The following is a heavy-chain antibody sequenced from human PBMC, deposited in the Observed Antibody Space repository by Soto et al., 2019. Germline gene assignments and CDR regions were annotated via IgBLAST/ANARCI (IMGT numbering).Heavy chain of an antibody. CDR2: IYPGDSDT. J-gene: IGHJ4*02. D-gene: IGHD5-12*01. CDR3: ARLREDSGYDLYYFDY. Sequence: GESLKISCKGSGYSFTSYWIGWVRQMPGKGLEWMGIIYPGDSDTRYSPSFQGQVTISADKSISTAYLQWSSLKASDTAMYYCARLREDSGYDLYYFDYWGQGTLVNVSS. CDR1: GYSFTSYW. V-gene: IGHV5-51*01.